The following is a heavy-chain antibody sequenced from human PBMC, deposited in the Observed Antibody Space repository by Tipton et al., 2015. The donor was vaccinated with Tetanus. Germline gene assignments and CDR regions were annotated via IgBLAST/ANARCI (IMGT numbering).Heavy chain of an antibody. V-gene: IGHV3-23*01. CDR2: VSNTDSST. D-gene: IGHD6-13*01. J-gene: IGHJ4*02. CDR1: GFTFSNYA. Sequence: SLRLSCTASGFTFSNYAMSWVRQAPGKGLEWVSTVSNTDSSTYYADSVKGRFTISRDNSKNTLSLQMDRLRADDTAVYYCAKPVTSAGTDYWGRGTLVTVS. CDR3: AKPVTSAGTDY.